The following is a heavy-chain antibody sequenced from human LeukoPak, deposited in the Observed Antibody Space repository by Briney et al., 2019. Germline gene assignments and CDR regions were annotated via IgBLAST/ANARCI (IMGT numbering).Heavy chain of an antibody. CDR1: GYTLTELS. Sequence: ASVKVSCTVSGYTLTELSMHWVRQAPGKGLEWMGGFDPEDGETIYAQKFQGRVTMTEDTSTDTAYMELSSLRSEDTAVYYCATAADYSNYLGYWGQGTLVTVSS. D-gene: IGHD4-11*01. J-gene: IGHJ4*02. CDR2: FDPEDGET. CDR3: ATAADYSNYLGY. V-gene: IGHV1-24*01.